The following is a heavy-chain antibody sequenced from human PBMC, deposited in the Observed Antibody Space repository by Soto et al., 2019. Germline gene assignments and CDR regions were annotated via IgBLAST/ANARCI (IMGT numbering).Heavy chain of an antibody. Sequence: GGSLRLSCAASGFTFSSYAMSWVRPAPGKGLEWVSAISGSGGSTYYADSVKGRFTISRDNSKNTLYLQMNSLRAEDTAVYYCAKCTIFGPNAFDIWGQGTMVTVSS. CDR2: ISGSGGST. CDR3: AKCTIFGPNAFDI. V-gene: IGHV3-23*01. D-gene: IGHD3-3*01. CDR1: GFTFSSYA. J-gene: IGHJ3*02.